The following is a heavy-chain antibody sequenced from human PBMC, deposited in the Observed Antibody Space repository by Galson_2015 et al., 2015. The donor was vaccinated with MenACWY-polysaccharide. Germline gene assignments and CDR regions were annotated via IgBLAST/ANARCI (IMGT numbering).Heavy chain of an antibody. CDR3: TKAGAKYCRGSSGYFNWFDP. V-gene: IGHV3-74*01. CDR1: GFTFSNLW. Sequence: SLRLSCAASGFTFSNLWMHWVRHAPGQGLVWVSRIHADGSATDYADSVRGRLTISRDNAKNTLYLEMNSLRAEDTAVYYCTKAGAKYCRGSSGYFNWFDPWGQGTLVTVSS. J-gene: IGHJ5*02. D-gene: IGHD6-25*01. CDR2: IHADGSAT.